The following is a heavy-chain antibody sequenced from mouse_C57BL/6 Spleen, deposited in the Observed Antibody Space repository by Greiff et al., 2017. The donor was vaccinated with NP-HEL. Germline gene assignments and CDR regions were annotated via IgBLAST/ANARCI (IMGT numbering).Heavy chain of an antibody. V-gene: IGHV3-6*01. CDR2: ISYDGSN. Sequence: EVKLQESGPGLVKPSQSLSLTCSVTGYSITSGYYWNWIRQFPGNKLEWMGYISYDGSNNYNPSLKNRISITRDTSKNQFFLKLNSVTTEDTATYYCASLGLREYFDYWGQGTTLTVSS. J-gene: IGHJ2*01. D-gene: IGHD1-1*01. CDR1: GYSITSGYY. CDR3: ASLGLREYFDY.